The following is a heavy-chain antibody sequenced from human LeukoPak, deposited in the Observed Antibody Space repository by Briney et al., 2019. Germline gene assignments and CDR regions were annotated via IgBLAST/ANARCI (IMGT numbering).Heavy chain of an antibody. CDR2: IYASGST. Sequence: SETLSLTCTVSGGSINSYYWSWLRQPAERGLEWIGRIYASGSTTYNPSLRSRVAISMDTSKNQFSLRLTSVTAADTAVYFCARIRPELVEPYYFDYWGQGTLLTVSS. D-gene: IGHD2-8*02. CDR3: ARIRPELVEPYYFDY. V-gene: IGHV4-4*07. CDR1: GGSINSYY. J-gene: IGHJ4*02.